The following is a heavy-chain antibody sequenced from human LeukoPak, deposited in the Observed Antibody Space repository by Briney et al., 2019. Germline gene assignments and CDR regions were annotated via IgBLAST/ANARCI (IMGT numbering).Heavy chain of an antibody. CDR3: ARASGYDYLDLDY. Sequence: GASVKVSCKASGYTFTDYSLHWVRQAPGQGLEWMGWINPNSGDTNYAQKFQGRVTMTRDTSISTAYMDLSRLRSDDTAIYYCARASGYDYLDLDYWGQGTLVTISS. D-gene: IGHD5-12*01. J-gene: IGHJ4*02. CDR1: GYTFTDYS. V-gene: IGHV1-2*02. CDR2: INPNSGDT.